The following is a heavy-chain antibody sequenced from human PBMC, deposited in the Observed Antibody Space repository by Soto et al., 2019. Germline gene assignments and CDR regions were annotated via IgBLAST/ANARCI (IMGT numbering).Heavy chain of an antibody. V-gene: IGHV4-31*03. CDR1: GGSISSGGYY. CDR2: IYYSGST. D-gene: IGHD3-10*01. CDR3: ARVVGWFGELVGVRWFDP. J-gene: IGHJ5*02. Sequence: SETLSLTCTVSGGSISSGGYYWSWIRQHPGKGLEWIGYIYYSGSTYYNPSLKSRVTISVDTSKNQFSLKLSSVTAADTAVYYCARVVGWFGELVGVRWFDPWGQGTLVTVSS.